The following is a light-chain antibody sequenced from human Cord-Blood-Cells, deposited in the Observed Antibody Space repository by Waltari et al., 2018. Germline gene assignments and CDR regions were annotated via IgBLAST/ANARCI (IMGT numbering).Light chain of an antibody. V-gene: IGKV4-1*01. J-gene: IGKJ1*01. CDR2: WAS. Sequence: DIVMTQSPDSLAVSLGERATINCKSSQSVLYSSNNKNYLAWYQQKPGQPPKLLIYWASTRESGFPDRFSGSGSGTDFTLTISSLQAEDVAGYYCQQYYSTPWTVGQGTKVEIK. CDR3: QQYYSTPWT. CDR1: QSVLYSSNNKNY.